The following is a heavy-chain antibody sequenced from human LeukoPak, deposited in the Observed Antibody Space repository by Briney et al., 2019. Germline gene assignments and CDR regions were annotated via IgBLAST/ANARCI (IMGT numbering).Heavy chain of an antibody. CDR1: GCSVTSTNW. D-gene: IGHD3-3*01. V-gene: IGHV4-4*02. J-gene: IGHJ4*02. CDR2: VHLDGST. CDR3: AREGGFYRPLDY. Sequence: PSETLSLTCDVSGCSVTSTNWWTWVRQPPGKGLEWIGAVHLDGSTNYNPSLKMRLIMSADLHENHISLKLSSVTAADTAVYYCAREGGFYRPLDYSGQGTLVTVSS.